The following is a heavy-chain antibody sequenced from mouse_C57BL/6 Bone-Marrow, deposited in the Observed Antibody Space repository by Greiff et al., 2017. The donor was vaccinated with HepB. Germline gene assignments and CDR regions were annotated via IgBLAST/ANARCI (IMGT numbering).Heavy chain of an antibody. CDR2: IWSGGST. Sequence: VQGVESGPGLVQPSQSLSITCTVSGFSLTSYGVHWVRQSPGKGLEWLGVIWSGGSTDYNAAFISRLSISKDNSKSQVFFKMNSLQADDTAIYYCARIPDGYFSYAMDYWGQGTSVTVSS. V-gene: IGHV2-2*01. D-gene: IGHD2-3*01. J-gene: IGHJ4*01. CDR1: GFSLTSYG. CDR3: ARIPDGYFSYAMDY.